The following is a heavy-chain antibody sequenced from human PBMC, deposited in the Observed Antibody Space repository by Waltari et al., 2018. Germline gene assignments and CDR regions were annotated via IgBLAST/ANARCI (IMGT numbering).Heavy chain of an antibody. CDR1: GYTLTELS. V-gene: IGHV1-24*01. J-gene: IGHJ4*02. CDR3: ATDLSGSGWFDY. Sequence: QVQLVQSGAEVKKPGASVKVSCKVSGYTLTELSMHWVRQAPGKGLEWMGGFDPEDGETSYAQKFQGRVTMTEDTSTDTADMELSSLRSEDTAVYYCATDLSGSGWFDYWGQGTLVTVSS. D-gene: IGHD6-19*01. CDR2: FDPEDGET.